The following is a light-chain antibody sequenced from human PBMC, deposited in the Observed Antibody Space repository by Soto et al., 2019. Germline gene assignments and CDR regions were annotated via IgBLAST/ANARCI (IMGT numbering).Light chain of an antibody. CDR1: QSVSSSY. Sequence: IVLTQSPCTLSLSPGERATLSCRASQSVSSSYLAWYQQKPGQAPRLLIYGASSRATGIPDRFTGSGSGTEFNLTISSLQSEDFGVYYCQQYNNWPRATFGGGTKVDIK. CDR3: QQYNNWPRAT. J-gene: IGKJ4*01. V-gene: IGKV3-20*01. CDR2: GAS.